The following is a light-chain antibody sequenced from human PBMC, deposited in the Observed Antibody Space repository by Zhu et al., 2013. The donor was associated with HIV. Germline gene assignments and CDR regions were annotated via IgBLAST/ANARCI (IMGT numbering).Light chain of an antibody. CDR1: QGITSY. J-gene: IGKJ1*01. CDR3: QQYSSYSHT. CDR2: AAS. V-gene: IGKV1-9*01. Sequence: DIQLTQSPSFLSASVGDRVTLACRASQGITSYLAWYQQKPGKAPKLLIYAASTLQSGVPSRFSGSGSGTEFTLTISSLQPEDFATYFCQQYSSYSHTFGQGTKVEFK.